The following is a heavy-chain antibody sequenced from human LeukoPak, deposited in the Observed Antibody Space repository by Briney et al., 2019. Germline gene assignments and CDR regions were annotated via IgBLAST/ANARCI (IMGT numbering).Heavy chain of an antibody. D-gene: IGHD4-17*01. CDR1: VYTFTGYY. Sequence: GASVKLSCKASVYTFTGYYMHWVRKSPGQRREGMGWMNPNSGNTAHAQNFQGRVTMPSNTSISTAYMERSSLRSQPTTLYYITRRDKVYGDYEGYFDYWGQGTLVTVSS. V-gene: IGHV1-8*02. CDR2: MNPNSGNT. CDR3: TRRDKVYGDYEGYFDY. J-gene: IGHJ4*02.